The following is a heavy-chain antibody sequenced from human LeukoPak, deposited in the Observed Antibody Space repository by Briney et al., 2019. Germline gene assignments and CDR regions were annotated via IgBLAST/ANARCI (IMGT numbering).Heavy chain of an antibody. D-gene: IGHD6-19*01. Sequence: GGSLRLSCAASGFTFSSCAMSWVRQAPGKGLEWVSAISGSGGSTYYADSVKGRFTISRDNSKNTLYLQMNSLRAEDTAVYYCAKETNQAVAGALDYWGQGTLGTVSS. CDR2: ISGSGGST. CDR1: GFTFSSCA. J-gene: IGHJ4*02. V-gene: IGHV3-23*01. CDR3: AKETNQAVAGALDY.